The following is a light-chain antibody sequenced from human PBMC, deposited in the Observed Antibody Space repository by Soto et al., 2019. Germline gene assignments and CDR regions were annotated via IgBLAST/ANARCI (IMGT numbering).Light chain of an antibody. CDR2: DVS. CDR1: SSDVGGHNY. V-gene: IGLV2-14*03. CDR3: SSYTSSTTLGL. Sequence: QSALTQPASVSGSPGQSITISCTGTSSDVGGHNYVSWYQQHPGKAPKLMIYDVSNRPSGVSDRFSGSKSGNTASLTISGLQAEDEADYYCSSYTSSTTLGLFGTGTKVTVL. J-gene: IGLJ1*01.